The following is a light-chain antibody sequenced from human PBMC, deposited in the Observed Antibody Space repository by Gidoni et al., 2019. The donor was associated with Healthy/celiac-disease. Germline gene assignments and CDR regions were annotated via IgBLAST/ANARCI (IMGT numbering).Light chain of an antibody. CDR1: QSISSY. CDR3: QQSYSTRWT. Sequence: DIQMTQSPSSLSASVGDRVTITCRASQSISSYLNWYQQKPGKAPKLLIYAASSVQSGVTSRFSGSVSGTDVTLTISSLQPGDFATYYCQQSYSTRWTFGQGTKVEIK. V-gene: IGKV1-39*01. CDR2: AAS. J-gene: IGKJ1*01.